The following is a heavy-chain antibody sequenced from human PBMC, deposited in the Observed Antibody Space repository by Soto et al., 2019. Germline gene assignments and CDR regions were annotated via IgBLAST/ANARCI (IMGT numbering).Heavy chain of an antibody. CDR1: GGSISTSD. CDR2: IYYSGST. V-gene: IGHV4-59*01. CDR3: ARLRYDGSSQVDYYYYYMDV. J-gene: IGHJ6*03. D-gene: IGHD3-16*01. Sequence: SETLSLTCTVSGGSISTSDWCCIRKPPGKGLEWIGYIYYSGSTNYNPSLKSRVTISVDTSKNQFSLKLSSVTAADTAVYYCARLRYDGSSQVDYYYYYMDVWGKGTTVT.